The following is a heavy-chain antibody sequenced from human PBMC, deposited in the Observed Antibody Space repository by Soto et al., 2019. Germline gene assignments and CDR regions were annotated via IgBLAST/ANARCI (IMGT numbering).Heavy chain of an antibody. V-gene: IGHV1-18*01. CDR2: ISAYNGNT. CDR3: ARLSYYESSGYFFGY. Sequence: QVQLVQSGAEVKKPGASVKVSCKASGYTFTSYGINWVRQAPGQGLEWMGRISAYNGNTNYAQKLQGRVTMTTDTSTRTAYMELRSLRSDDTAVYYCARLSYYESSGYFFGYWGQGTLVTVSS. J-gene: IGHJ4*02. CDR1: GYTFTSYG. D-gene: IGHD3-22*01.